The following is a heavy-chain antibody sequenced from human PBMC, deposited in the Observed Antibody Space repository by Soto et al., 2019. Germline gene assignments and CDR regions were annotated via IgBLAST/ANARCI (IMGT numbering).Heavy chain of an antibody. CDR3: AKDKIAARLDYYYYGMDV. CDR2: ISGSGGST. D-gene: IGHD6-6*01. CDR1: GFTFSSYA. Sequence: GGSLRLSCAASGFTFSSYAMSWVRQAPGKGLEWVSAISGSGGSTYYADSVKGRFTISRDNSKNTLYLQMNSLRAEDTAVYYCAKDKIAARLDYYYYGMDVWGQGTTVTVSS. J-gene: IGHJ6*02. V-gene: IGHV3-23*01.